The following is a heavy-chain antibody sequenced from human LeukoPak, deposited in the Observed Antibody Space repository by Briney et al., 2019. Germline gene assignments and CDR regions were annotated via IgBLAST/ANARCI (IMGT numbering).Heavy chain of an antibody. CDR1: GYTFIGYY. CDR3: ARVQWELLPGRAFDI. D-gene: IGHD1-26*01. Sequence: SVKVSWKASGYTFIGYYMHWVRLAPGLGLEWMGLINPNSGGTNYAQKFQGRVTVTRDTSISTAYMELSRLRSDDTAVYYCARVQWELLPGRAFDIWGQGTMVTVSS. J-gene: IGHJ3*02. CDR2: INPNSGGT. V-gene: IGHV1-2*02.